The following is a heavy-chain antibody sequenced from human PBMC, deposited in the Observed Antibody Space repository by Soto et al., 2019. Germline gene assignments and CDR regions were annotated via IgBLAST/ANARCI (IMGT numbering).Heavy chain of an antibody. CDR3: ARGLGLLRQQMVRAGDE. D-gene: IGHD6-13*01. CDR1: GYTFTSYD. CDR2: MNPNSGNT. J-gene: IGHJ4*02. Sequence: ASVKVSCKASGYTFTSYDINWVRQATGQGLEWMGWMNPNSGNTGYAQKFQGRVTMTRNTSISTAYMELSSLRSEDTAVYYCARGLGLLRQQMVRAGDEWGQGTLVTVYS. V-gene: IGHV1-8*01.